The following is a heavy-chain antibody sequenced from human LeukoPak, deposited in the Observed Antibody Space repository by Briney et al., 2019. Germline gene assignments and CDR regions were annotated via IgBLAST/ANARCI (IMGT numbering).Heavy chain of an antibody. D-gene: IGHD3-9*01. Sequence: PSETLSLTCTVSGGSISSSSYYWGWLRQPPGKGLEWIGSIYYSGSTYYNPSLKSRVTISVDTSKNQFSLKLSSVTAADTAVYYCATASLRYFDWLSAGYFDLWGRGTLVTVSS. J-gene: IGHJ2*01. CDR3: ATASLRYFDWLSAGYFDL. CDR1: GGSISSSSYY. V-gene: IGHV4-39*01. CDR2: IYYSGST.